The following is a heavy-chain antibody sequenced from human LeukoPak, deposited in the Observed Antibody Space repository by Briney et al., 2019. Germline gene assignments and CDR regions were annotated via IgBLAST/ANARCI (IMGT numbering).Heavy chain of an antibody. Sequence: GASVKVSCKASGYTFTSYGISWVRQAPGQGVERMGWVSAYNGNTNYAQKLQGRVTMTTDTSTSTAYMELRSLRSDDTAVYYCARDGYCSSTSCQFGSYYYAMDVWGQGTTVTVSS. CDR2: VSAYNGNT. V-gene: IGHV1-18*01. CDR1: GYTFTSYG. J-gene: IGHJ6*02. CDR3: ARDGYCSSTSCQFGSYYYAMDV. D-gene: IGHD2-2*03.